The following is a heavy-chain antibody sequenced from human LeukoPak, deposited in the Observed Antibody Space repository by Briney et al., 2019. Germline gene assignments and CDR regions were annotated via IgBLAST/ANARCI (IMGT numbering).Heavy chain of an antibody. CDR1: GFTFDGYG. J-gene: IGHJ4*02. D-gene: IGHD3-9*01. CDR2: ITWNSDDM. V-gene: IGHV3-9*01. Sequence: GRSLRLSCAAPGFTFDGYGMYWVRQAPGKGLEWVSGITWNSDDMAYADSVKGRFTISRDNAKNCLYLQMNSLRVEDTALYYCTKVTDWRTGFDYWGQGTLVTVSS. CDR3: TKVTDWRTGFDY.